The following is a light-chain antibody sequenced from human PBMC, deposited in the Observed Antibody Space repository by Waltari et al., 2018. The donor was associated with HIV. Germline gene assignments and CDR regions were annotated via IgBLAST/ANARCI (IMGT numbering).Light chain of an antibody. V-gene: IGLV1-51*01. J-gene: IGLJ3*02. CDR1: SSNIGTNY. CDR2: DNN. CDR3: GTWDSSLSVNWV. Sequence: QSVLTQPPSVSAAPGQKVTISCSGISSNIGTNYVSWYQHLPGTAPKLLIYDNNHLPSRIPDRFSGSKSVTSPTLGITGLQTGDEADYYCGTWDSSLSVNWVFGGGTKLTVL.